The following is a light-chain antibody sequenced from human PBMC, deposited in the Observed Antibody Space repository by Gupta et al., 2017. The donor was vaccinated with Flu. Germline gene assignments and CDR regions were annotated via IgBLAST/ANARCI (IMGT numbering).Light chain of an antibody. Sequence: TQSPATLSVSPGERATLSCRASQSVSSNLAWYQQKPGQAPRLLIYGASTRATGIPARFSGSGSGTEFTLTISSLQSEDFAVYYCQQYNNWPPFLTFGGGTKVEIK. CDR2: GAS. CDR3: QQYNNWPPFLT. V-gene: IGKV3-15*01. J-gene: IGKJ4*01. CDR1: QSVSSN.